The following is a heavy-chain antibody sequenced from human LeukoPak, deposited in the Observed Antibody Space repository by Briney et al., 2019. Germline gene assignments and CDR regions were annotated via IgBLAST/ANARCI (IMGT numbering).Heavy chain of an antibody. D-gene: IGHD2-21*02. CDR2: ISSSSSTI. Sequence: PGGSLRLSCAASGFTFSRYSMNWGRQAPGKGLEWLSYISSSSSTIYYADSVKGRFTISRDNSKNTLYLQMNSLRAEDTAVYYCARVQRVVTAPCYFDYWGQGTLVTVSS. CDR3: ARVQRVVTAPCYFDY. J-gene: IGHJ4*02. CDR1: GFTFSRYS. V-gene: IGHV3-48*01.